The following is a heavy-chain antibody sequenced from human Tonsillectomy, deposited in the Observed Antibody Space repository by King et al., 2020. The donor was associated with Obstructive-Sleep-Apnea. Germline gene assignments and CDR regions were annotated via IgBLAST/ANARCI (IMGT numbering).Heavy chain of an antibody. J-gene: IGHJ5*02. D-gene: IGHD3-3*01. CDR2: SYHSGST. V-gene: IGHV4-38-2*02. Sequence: QLQESGPGLVKPSETLSLTCTVSGYSISSGYYWGWIRQPPGKGLEWIGSSYHSGSTYYNPSLKSRVTISVDTSKNQFSLKLSSVTAADTAVYYCASTWGYYDFWSGYYSMNWFDPWGQGTLVTVSS. CDR1: GYSISSGYY. CDR3: ASTWGYYDFWSGYYSMNWFDP.